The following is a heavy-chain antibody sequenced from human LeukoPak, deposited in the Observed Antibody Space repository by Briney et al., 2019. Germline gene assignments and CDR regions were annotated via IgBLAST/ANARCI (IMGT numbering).Heavy chain of an antibody. Sequence: SETLSLTCTVSGGSISTSNYYWSWIRQPPGKGLEWIGYIYYSGSTNYNPSLKSRVTISVDTSKNQFSLKLSSVTAADTAVYYCARTYRRFNYYYMDVWGKGTTVTVSS. J-gene: IGHJ6*03. CDR2: IYYSGST. CDR3: ARTYRRFNYYYMDV. D-gene: IGHD3-3*01. V-gene: IGHV4-61*05. CDR1: GGSISTSNYY.